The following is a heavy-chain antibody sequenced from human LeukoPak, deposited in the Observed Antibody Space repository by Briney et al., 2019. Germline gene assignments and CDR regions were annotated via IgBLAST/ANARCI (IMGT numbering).Heavy chain of an antibody. Sequence: ASVKVSCEASGYTFTTYAMHWVRQAPGQGLEWMGIINPSGGSTSYAQKFQGRVTMTRDTSTSTVYMELSSLRSEDTAVYYCARDQGDYYDSSGYLDYWGQGTLVTVSS. CDR2: INPSGGST. CDR3: ARDQGDYYDSSGYLDY. D-gene: IGHD3-22*01. V-gene: IGHV1-46*01. J-gene: IGHJ4*02. CDR1: GYTFTTYA.